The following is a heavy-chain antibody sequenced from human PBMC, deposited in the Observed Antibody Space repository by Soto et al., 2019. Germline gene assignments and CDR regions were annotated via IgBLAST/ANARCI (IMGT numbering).Heavy chain of an antibody. CDR1: GYTFTSYG. J-gene: IGHJ6*02. V-gene: IGHV1-18*01. D-gene: IGHD2-2*01. CDR2: ISAYNGNT. CDR3: ARTLGYCSSTSCSYYYYGMDV. Sequence: ASVKVSCKASGYTFTSYGISWVRQARGQGLEWMGWISAYNGNTNYAQKLQGRVTMTTDTSTSTAYMELRSLRSDDTAVYYCARTLGYCSSTSCSYYYYGMDVWGQGTTVTVSS.